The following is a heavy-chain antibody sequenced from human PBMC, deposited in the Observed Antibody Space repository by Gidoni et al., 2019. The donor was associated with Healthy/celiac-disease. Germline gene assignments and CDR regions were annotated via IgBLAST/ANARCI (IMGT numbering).Heavy chain of an antibody. CDR1: GFTFDDYA. J-gene: IGHJ4*02. D-gene: IGHD3-22*01. Sequence: EVQLVESGGGLVQPGRSLRLSCAASGFTFDDYAMHWVRQAPGKGLEWVSGISWNSGSIGYADSVKGRFTISRDNAKNSLYLKMNSLRAEDTALYYCAKVLTPYYYDSSGYYDYWGQGTLVTVSS. CDR2: ISWNSGSI. V-gene: IGHV3-9*01. CDR3: AKVLTPYYYDSSGYYDY.